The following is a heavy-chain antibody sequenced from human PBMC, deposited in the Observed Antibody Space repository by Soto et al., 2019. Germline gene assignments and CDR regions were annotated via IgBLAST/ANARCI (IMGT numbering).Heavy chain of an antibody. CDR3: AARHFWSGPWTDAILDF. J-gene: IGHJ4*02. CDR2: ISHSGST. Sequence: SKNLSLSCAVSDDSINSSHWCNWVRQPPGKGLEWIGQISHSGSTNYNPSLTSRVTISVDKSKNHFSLKLTSVTAADTAVYYCAARHFWSGPWTDAILDFCGQGTMVTVSS. V-gene: IGHV4-4*02. D-gene: IGHD3-3*02. CDR1: DDSINSSHW.